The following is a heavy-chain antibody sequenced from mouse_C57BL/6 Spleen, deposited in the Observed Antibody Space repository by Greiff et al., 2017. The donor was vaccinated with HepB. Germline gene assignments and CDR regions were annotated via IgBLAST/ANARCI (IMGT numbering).Heavy chain of an antibody. J-gene: IGHJ3*01. V-gene: IGHV1-50*01. CDR1: GYTFTSYW. CDR3: ASRDLYYGSSYAWFAY. Sequence: QVQLQQSGAELVKPGASVKLSCKASGYTFTSYWMQWVKQRPGQGLEWIGEIDPSDSYTNYNQKFKGKATLTVDTSSSTAYMQLSSLTSEDSAVYYCASRDLYYGSSYAWFAYWGQGTLVTVSA. D-gene: IGHD1-1*01. CDR2: IDPSDSYT.